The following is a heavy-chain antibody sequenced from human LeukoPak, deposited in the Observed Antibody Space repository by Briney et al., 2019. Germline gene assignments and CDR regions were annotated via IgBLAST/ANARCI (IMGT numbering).Heavy chain of an antibody. V-gene: IGHV1-2*04. Sequence: ASVKVSCKASGYTFTGHYLNWVRQAPGQGLEWMGWVNPKSASTNYAQKFQGWVTLTRDTSISTAYMELSSLTSDDTAVSYCARVALRVGATYFDYWGQGTLVTVSS. CDR2: VNPKSAST. D-gene: IGHD1-26*01. CDR3: ARVALRVGATYFDY. J-gene: IGHJ4*02. CDR1: GYTFTGHY.